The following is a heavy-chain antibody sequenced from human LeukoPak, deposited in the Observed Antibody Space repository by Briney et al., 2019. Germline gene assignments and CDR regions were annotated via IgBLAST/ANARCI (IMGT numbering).Heavy chain of an antibody. CDR2: ISSSSSYI. J-gene: IGHJ4*02. CDR1: GFTFRSYS. Sequence: GGSLRLSCAASGFTFRSYSMNWVRQAPGKGLEWVSSISSSSSYIYYADSVKGRFTISRDNAKNSLYLQMNSLRAEDTAVYYCARAQGVVTIFGVVIGYWGQGTLVTVSS. D-gene: IGHD3-3*01. CDR3: ARAQGVVTIFGVVIGY. V-gene: IGHV3-21*01.